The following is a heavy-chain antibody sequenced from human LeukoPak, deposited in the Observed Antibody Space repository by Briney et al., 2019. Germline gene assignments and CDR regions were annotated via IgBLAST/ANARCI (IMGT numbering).Heavy chain of an antibody. Sequence: RGSLTLSCAASGFTFSSHWMHWVRQAPGKGLVWVSGISSDGSRPRYADSVNGRFTISRDNAKNTLYLQMNSLRAEDTAVYFCVRDGQGSTPLDYWGQGTLVTVSS. V-gene: IGHV3-74*01. J-gene: IGHJ4*02. CDR1: GFTFSSHW. CDR2: ISSDGSRP. D-gene: IGHD1-26*01. CDR3: VRDGQGSTPLDY.